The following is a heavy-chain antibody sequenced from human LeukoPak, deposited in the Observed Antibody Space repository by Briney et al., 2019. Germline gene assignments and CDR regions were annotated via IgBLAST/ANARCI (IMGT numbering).Heavy chain of an antibody. D-gene: IGHD4-17*01. CDR1: GGSISSGDYY. V-gene: IGHV4-30-4*01. Sequence: SETLSLTCTVSGGSISSGDYYWSWIRQPPGKGLEWIGYIYYSGSTYYNPSLKSRVTISVDTSKNQFSLKLSSVTAADTAVYYCARFLHDYGDYSFDYWGQGTLVTVSS. J-gene: IGHJ4*02. CDR3: ARFLHDYGDYSFDY. CDR2: IYYSGST.